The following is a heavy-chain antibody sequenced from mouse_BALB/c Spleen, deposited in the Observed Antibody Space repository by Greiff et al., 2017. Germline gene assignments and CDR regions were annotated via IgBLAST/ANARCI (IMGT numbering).Heavy chain of an antibody. Sequence: EVQLQQSGPELMKPGASVKISCKASGYSFTSYYMHWVKQSHGKSLEWIGYIDPFNGGTSYNQKFKGKATLTVDKSSSTAYMHLSSLTSEDSAVYYCAKSYGNYDWFAYWGQETLVTVSA. V-gene: IGHV1S135*01. CDR1: GYSFTSYY. CDR2: IDPFNGGT. CDR3: AKSYGNYDWFAY. J-gene: IGHJ3*01. D-gene: IGHD2-1*01.